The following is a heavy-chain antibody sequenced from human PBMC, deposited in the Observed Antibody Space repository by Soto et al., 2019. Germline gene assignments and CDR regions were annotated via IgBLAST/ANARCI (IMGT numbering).Heavy chain of an antibody. CDR2: IISFLGIP. CDR3: AREAHFYHSSGYYHFDN. J-gene: IGHJ4*02. Sequence: SVKVSCKASGGTFSSYTISWVRQAPGQGLEWMGRIISFLGIPNYAQRFQGRVTITADKSTSTAYMELSSLRYEDTAVYYCAREAHFYHSSGYYHFDNWGQGTPVTVSS. V-gene: IGHV1-69*04. D-gene: IGHD3-22*01. CDR1: GGTFSSYT.